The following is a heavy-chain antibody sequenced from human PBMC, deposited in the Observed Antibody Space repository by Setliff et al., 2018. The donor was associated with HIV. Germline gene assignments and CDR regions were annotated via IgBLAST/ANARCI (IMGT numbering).Heavy chain of an antibody. CDR1: GGSFNDYY. Sequence: SETLSLTCAVYGGSFNDYYWSWIRQPPGKGLEWIGEIIHSGSINYNPSLKSRITMSVDTSKNQFSLKLSSVTAADTAVYYCASLPPLYDSSGYYFDYWGQGTLVTVSS. CDR2: IIHSGSI. J-gene: IGHJ4*02. CDR3: ASLPPLYDSSGYYFDY. V-gene: IGHV4-34*12. D-gene: IGHD3-22*01.